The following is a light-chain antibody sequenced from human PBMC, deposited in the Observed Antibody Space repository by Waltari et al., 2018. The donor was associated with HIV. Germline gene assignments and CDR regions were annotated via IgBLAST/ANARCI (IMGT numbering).Light chain of an antibody. CDR1: SSNIGAGFD. CDR3: QSYDASLSGVI. V-gene: IGLV1-40*01. CDR2: GNS. Sequence: QSVLTQPPSVSGAPGQMVTISCTGSSSNIGAGFDVHWYQQLPGTAPKLLIYGNSNRPSGVPDRFSGSKSGTSASLAITGLQAEDEADYYCQSYDASLSGVIFGGGTELTVL. J-gene: IGLJ2*01.